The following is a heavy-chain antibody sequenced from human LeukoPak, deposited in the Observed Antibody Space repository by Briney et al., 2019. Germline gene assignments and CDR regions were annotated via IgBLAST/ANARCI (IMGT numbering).Heavy chain of an antibody. CDR1: GGSISSYY. J-gene: IGHJ6*02. D-gene: IGHD4-4*01. Sequence: PSETLSLTCTVSGGSISSYYWSWIRHPAGKGLEWIGRIYTSGSTNYNPSLKSRVTMSVDTSKNQFSLKLSSVTAADTAVYYCAGATVTTRIYYYYGMDVWGQGTTVTVSS. CDR3: AGATVTTRIYYYYGMDV. CDR2: IYTSGST. V-gene: IGHV4-4*07.